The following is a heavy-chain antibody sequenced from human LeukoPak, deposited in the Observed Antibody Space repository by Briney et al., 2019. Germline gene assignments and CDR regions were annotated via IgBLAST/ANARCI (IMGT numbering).Heavy chain of an antibody. V-gene: IGHV4-59*08. D-gene: IGHD1-26*01. J-gene: IGHJ4*02. CDR3: ARHVRAGSESFDY. CDR1: SGSISSYY. Sequence: PSETLSLTCTVSSGSISSYYWSWIRQPPGKGLEWIGYIYYSGSTNYNPSLKSRVTISVDTSKNQFSLKLSSVTAADTAVYYSARHVRAGSESFDYWGQGTLVTVSS. CDR2: IYYSGST.